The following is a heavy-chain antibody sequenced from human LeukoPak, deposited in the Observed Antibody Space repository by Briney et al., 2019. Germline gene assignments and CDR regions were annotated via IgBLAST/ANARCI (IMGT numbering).Heavy chain of an antibody. CDR3: ASVAWIQLGACFDY. CDR2: IKQDESEK. CDR1: GITFSTYW. D-gene: IGHD5-18*01. Sequence: GGSLGLSCAASGITFSTYWMSWVRQAPGKGLEWVANIKQDESEKYYVDSVKGRFTISRDNAKNSLYLQMNSLRAEDTAVYYCASVAWIQLGACFDYWGQGTLVTVSS. J-gene: IGHJ4*02. V-gene: IGHV3-7*01.